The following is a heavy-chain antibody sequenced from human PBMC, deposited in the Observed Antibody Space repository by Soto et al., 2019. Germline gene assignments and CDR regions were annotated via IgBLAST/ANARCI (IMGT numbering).Heavy chain of an antibody. Sequence: QVQLQESGPGLVKPSETLSLTCTVSGGSISSYYWSWIRQPPGKGLEWIGYIYYSGSTNYNPSLTSRVTISVDTSKNQFSLKLSSVTAADTAVYYCARGPAYYYMDVWGKGTTVTVSS. CDR3: ARGPAYYYMDV. V-gene: IGHV4-59*01. J-gene: IGHJ6*03. CDR1: GGSISSYY. CDR2: IYYSGST.